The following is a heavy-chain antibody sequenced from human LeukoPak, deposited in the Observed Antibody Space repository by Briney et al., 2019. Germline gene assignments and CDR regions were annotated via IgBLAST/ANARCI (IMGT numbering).Heavy chain of an antibody. V-gene: IGHV3-23*01. CDR1: GFTLSSYA. J-gene: IGHJ6*04. Sequence: GGSLRLSCAASGFTLSSYAMSWVRQAPGKGLEWVSAISGSPGSTYYADSVKGRFTISRDNSKNTLYLQMNSLRAEDTAVYYCAELGITMIGGVWGKGTTVTISS. D-gene: IGHD3-10*02. CDR2: ISGSPGST. CDR3: AELGITMIGGV.